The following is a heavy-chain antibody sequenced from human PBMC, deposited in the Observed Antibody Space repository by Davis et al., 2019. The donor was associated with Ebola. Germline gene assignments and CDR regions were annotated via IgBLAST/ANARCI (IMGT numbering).Heavy chain of an antibody. CDR2: IIPIFGTA. CDR3: ARWIQLWLGPDYYYGMDV. CDR1: GGTFSSYA. V-gene: IGHV1-69*13. D-gene: IGHD5-18*01. J-gene: IGHJ6*02. Sequence: SVKVSCKASGGTFSSYAISWVRQAPGQGLEWMGGIIPIFGTANYAQKFQGRVTITADESTSTAYMELSSLRSEDTAVYYCARWIQLWLGPDYYYGMDVWGQGTTVTVSS.